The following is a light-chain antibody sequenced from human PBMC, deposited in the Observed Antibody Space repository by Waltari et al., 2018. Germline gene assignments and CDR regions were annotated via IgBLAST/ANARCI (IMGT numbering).Light chain of an antibody. CDR3: QKYGSLPAT. Sequence: EIVLTQSPGTLSLSPGERATLSCRASQSVSRTLAWYQQQPGQAPRLLIYDASSRATGTPDRFSGSGSGTDFSLTISRLEPEDFAVYYCQKYGSLPATFGQGTKVEIK. J-gene: IGKJ1*01. V-gene: IGKV3-20*01. CDR1: QSVSRT. CDR2: DAS.